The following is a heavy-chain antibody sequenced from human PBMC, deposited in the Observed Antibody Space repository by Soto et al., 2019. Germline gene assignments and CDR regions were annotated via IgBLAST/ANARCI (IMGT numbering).Heavy chain of an antibody. D-gene: IGHD6-13*01. Sequence: SVKVSCKASGGTFSSYAISWVRQAPGQGLEWMGGIIPIFGTANYAQKFQGRVTITADESTSTAYMELSSLRSEDTAVYYCARARGRGSSSGTFDYWGQGTLVTVSS. CDR1: GGTFSSYA. CDR3: ARARGRGSSSGTFDY. V-gene: IGHV1-69*13. J-gene: IGHJ4*02. CDR2: IIPIFGTA.